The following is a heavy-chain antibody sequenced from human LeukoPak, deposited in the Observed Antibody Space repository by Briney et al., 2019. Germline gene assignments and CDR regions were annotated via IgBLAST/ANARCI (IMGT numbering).Heavy chain of an antibody. CDR1: GFTFSSSG. CDR2: ISSSSSTI. D-gene: IGHD1-14*01. V-gene: IGHV3-48*01. CDR3: ASEAGHTYDY. J-gene: IGHJ4*02. Sequence: GGSLRLSCAASGFTFSSSGMNWVRQAPGKGLEWVSYISSSSSTIYYADSVKGRFTISRDNAKNSLYLQMNSLRAEDTAVYYCASEAGHTYDYWGQGTLVTVSS.